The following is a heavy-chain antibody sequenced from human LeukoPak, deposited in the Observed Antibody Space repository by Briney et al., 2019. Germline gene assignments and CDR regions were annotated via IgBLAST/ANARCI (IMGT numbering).Heavy chain of an antibody. CDR1: GGSINSYY. V-gene: IGHV4-59*08. Sequence: SETLSLTCTVSGGSINSYYWSWIRQPPGKGLEWIGYIYYSGSTNYNPSLKSRVTISVDTSKNQFSLKLSSVTAADTAVYYCAGSISTTAYYYYGMDVWGQGTTVTVSS. D-gene: IGHD4-17*01. CDR3: AGSISTTAYYYYGMDV. CDR2: IYYSGST. J-gene: IGHJ6*02.